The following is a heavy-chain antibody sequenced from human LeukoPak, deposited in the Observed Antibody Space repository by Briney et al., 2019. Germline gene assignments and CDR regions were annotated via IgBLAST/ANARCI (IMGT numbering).Heavy chain of an antibody. CDR2: ISYTGST. V-gene: IGHV4-59*01. CDR3: AKSLPAASPWFDY. J-gene: IGHJ4*02. CDR1: GGSISSYY. D-gene: IGHD2-2*01. Sequence: PSETLSLTCTVSGGSISSYYWSWIRQPPGKGLEWIGYISYTGSTNYNPSLKSRVTISVDMSKNQSSLKLNSVTAADTAVYYCAKSLPAASPWFDYWGQGTLVTVSS.